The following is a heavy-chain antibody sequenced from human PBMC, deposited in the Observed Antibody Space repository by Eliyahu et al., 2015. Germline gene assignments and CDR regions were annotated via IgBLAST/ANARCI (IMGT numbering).Heavy chain of an antibody. Sequence: QVQLVQSGAEVKKPGSSVKVSCKASGGTFSSHTISWVRQAPGQGLEWVGGTIPIFSKANYAQKFQGRVTITADEPTSTAYMELNSLRSEDTAVYYCALEGGSSGPRWFDPWGQGTLVTVSS. D-gene: IGHD6-19*01. J-gene: IGHJ5*02. CDR2: TIPIFSKA. CDR1: GGTFSSHT. V-gene: IGHV1-69*01. CDR3: ALEGGSSGPRWFDP.